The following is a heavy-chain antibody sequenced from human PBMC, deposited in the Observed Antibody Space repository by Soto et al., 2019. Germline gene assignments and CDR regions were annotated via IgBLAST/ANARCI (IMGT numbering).Heavy chain of an antibody. Sequence: GASVKVSCKASGYTFPGYYMHWVRQAPGQGLEWMGWINPNSGGTNYAQKFQGWVTMTRDTSISTAYMELSRLRSDDTAVYYCARDQNMGLHWGELSLYDNCFDPWGQGTLVTVSS. J-gene: IGHJ5*02. D-gene: IGHD3-16*02. CDR3: ARDQNMGLHWGELSLYDNCFDP. CDR1: GYTFPGYY. CDR2: INPNSGGT. V-gene: IGHV1-2*04.